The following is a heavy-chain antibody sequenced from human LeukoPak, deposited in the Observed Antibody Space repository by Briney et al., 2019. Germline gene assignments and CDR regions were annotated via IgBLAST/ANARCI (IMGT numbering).Heavy chain of an antibody. CDR3: AKDQYYYDSSGYLFDY. J-gene: IGHJ4*02. CDR1: GFPYKSYG. D-gene: IGHD3-22*01. Sequence: GGSLTLPCAASGFPYKSYGLHWVPQAPGKGLEWVAIISYDGSNKYYADSVKGRVTISRDNSKNTLYLQMNSLRTEDTAVYFCAKDQYYYDSSGYLFDYWGQGTLVTVSS. V-gene: IGHV3-30*18. CDR2: ISYDGSNK.